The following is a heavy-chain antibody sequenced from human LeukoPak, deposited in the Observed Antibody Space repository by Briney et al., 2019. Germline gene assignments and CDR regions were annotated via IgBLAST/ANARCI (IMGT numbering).Heavy chain of an antibody. D-gene: IGHD5-18*01. Sequence: GGSLRLSCAASGFTVSSNYMSWVRQAPGKGLEWVSVIYSGGSTYYADSVKGRFTISRDNSKNTLYLQMNSLRAEDTAVYYCARDDVDTAMAGGYWGQGTLVTVSS. CDR1: GFTVSSNY. CDR3: ARDDVDTAMAGGY. CDR2: IYSGGST. J-gene: IGHJ4*02. V-gene: IGHV3-66*01.